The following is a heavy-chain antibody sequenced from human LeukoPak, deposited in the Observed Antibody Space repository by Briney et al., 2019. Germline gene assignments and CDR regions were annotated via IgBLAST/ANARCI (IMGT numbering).Heavy chain of an antibody. V-gene: IGHV3-30*18. J-gene: IGHJ6*02. CDR1: GLTFSSYV. CDR2: MSYDGSDK. Sequence: PGRSLRLSCAASGLTFSSYVMHWVRQAPGKGLHWVAVMSYDGSDKYYADSVKGRFTISRDNSKNTLYLQMNSLRAEDTAVYYCAKDARELLWSLDVWGQGTTVTVSS. D-gene: IGHD3-10*01. CDR3: AKDARELLWSLDV.